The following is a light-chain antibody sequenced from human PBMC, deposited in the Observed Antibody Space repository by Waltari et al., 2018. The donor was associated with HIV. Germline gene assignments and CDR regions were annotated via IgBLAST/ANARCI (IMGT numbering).Light chain of an antibody. CDR2: GKN. CDR1: SLRNYY. J-gene: IGLJ3*02. CDR3: KSRGSDVNHLV. Sequence: SSELTQDPAVSVALGQTFRITCQGDSLRNYYASWYQQKPGQAPVLVIYGKNNRPSGIPDRFSGSDSGNTATLTITGAQAEDEADYYCKSRGSDVNHLVFGGGTHLTVL. V-gene: IGLV3-19*01.